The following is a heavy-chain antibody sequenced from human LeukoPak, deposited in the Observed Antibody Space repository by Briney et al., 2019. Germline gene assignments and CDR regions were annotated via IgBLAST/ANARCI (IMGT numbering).Heavy chain of an antibody. D-gene: IGHD3-10*01. V-gene: IGHV4-34*01. J-gene: IGHJ4*02. CDR3: ARTRSKTITMVLDY. CDR2: INHSGGT. Sequence: SETLSLTCAVYGGSFSGYYWSWIRQPPGKGLEWIGEINHSGGTNYNPSLKSRVTISVDTSKNQFSLKLSSVTAADTAVYYCARTRSKTITMVLDYWGQGTLVTVSS. CDR1: GGSFSGYY.